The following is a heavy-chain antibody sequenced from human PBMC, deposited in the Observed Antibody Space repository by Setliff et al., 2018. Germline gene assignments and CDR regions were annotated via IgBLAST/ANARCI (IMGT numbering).Heavy chain of an antibody. J-gene: IGHJ4*02. Sequence: ASVKVSCKASGYSFTTYGMHWVRQAPGQRPEWMGWISGGDGNTKYSQKFQDRLTITRDTSATTGYMELSSLRSEDTAVYYCARASTSIDPYDFDYWGQGTLVTVS. CDR1: GYSFTTYG. V-gene: IGHV1-3*01. CDR2: ISGGDGNT. CDR3: ARASTSIDPYDFDY. D-gene: IGHD3-16*02.